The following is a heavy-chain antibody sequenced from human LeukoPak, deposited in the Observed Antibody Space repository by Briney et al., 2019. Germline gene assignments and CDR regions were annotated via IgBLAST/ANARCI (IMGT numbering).Heavy chain of an antibody. CDR1: GFTFSIYS. Sequence: GGSLRLSCEASGFTFSIYSMNWVRQAPGKGLEWVSYVHGSSSPVDYADSVRGRFTMSRDNTKNSLYLQMNNLRVDDTAIYYCARDHDWAFDYWGQGILVTVSS. CDR2: VHGSSSPV. V-gene: IGHV3-48*04. J-gene: IGHJ4*02. D-gene: IGHD3-9*01. CDR3: ARDHDWAFDY.